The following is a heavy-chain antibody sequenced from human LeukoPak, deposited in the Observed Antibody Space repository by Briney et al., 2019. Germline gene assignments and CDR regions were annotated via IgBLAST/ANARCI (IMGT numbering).Heavy chain of an antibody. Sequence: GGPLRLSCGVSGFTVSSHYITWVRQAPGKGLEWFSLIYSGGAIYYADSVRGRFTLSRDNSKNTVYLPINGLRVEDTAMYYCANVGAFNIWGQGTMVT. J-gene: IGHJ3*02. V-gene: IGHV3-66*01. CDR3: ANVGAFNI. CDR2: IYSGGAI. CDR1: GFTVSSHY.